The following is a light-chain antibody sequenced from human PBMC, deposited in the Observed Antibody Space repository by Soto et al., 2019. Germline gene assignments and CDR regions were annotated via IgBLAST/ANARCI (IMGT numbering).Light chain of an antibody. CDR1: RGIGDR. J-gene: IGKJ1*01. V-gene: IGKV1-12*01. CDR3: LQVSSFPRT. Sequence: DIQMTQSPSSPSAVVGDRVTITCRASRGIGDRLAWFQQKPGKAPQFLIQAASNLQSGVPSRFSGSGSGTEFILSINSLQPEDIATYYCLQVSSFPRTFGQGTTVDI. CDR2: AAS.